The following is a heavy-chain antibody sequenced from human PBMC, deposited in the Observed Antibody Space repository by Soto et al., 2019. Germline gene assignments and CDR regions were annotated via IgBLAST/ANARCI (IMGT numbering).Heavy chain of an antibody. D-gene: IGHD3-16*01. V-gene: IGHV3-53*02. CDR1: GFSVTASN. Sequence: EVHLVETGGDLIQPGGSLRLSCAASGFSVTASNMNWVRQAPGKGLEWVSVIFGADETYYADSVRGRFTISRDNSKNTVYLQMDSLRTEDTALYYCARGGFDWGPGTLVTVSS. J-gene: IGHJ4*02. CDR2: IFGADET. CDR3: ARGGFD.